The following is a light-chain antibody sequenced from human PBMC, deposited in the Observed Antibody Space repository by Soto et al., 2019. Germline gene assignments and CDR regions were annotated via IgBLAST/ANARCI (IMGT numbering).Light chain of an antibody. CDR3: QQYGSSPPT. CDR1: QNISTS. J-gene: IGKJ1*01. V-gene: IGKV3-20*01. CDR2: GAS. Sequence: DIVLTQSPATLSLSPGERATLSCRASQNISTSLAWYQQKPGQAPRLLIYGASSRATGIPDRLSGSGSGTDFTLTIRRLEPEDFAVYYCQQYGSSPPTFGQGTKVDIK.